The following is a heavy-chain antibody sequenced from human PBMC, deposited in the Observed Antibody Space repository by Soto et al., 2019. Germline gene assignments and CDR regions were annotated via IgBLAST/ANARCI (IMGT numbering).Heavy chain of an antibody. J-gene: IGHJ5*01. Sequence: PGGSVRLSCAASGFTFSSYGMHWVRQAAGEGLEWLAVISYDGSSRYCADSVKGRFTISIDNAKNTLYLQMNSLRAEVTAVYYWAKEEYYSDSRDAPPVSWFETWGHGARVTASS. CDR3: AKEEYYSDSRDAPPVSWFET. CDR1: GFTFSSYG. V-gene: IGHV3-30*18. CDR2: ISYDGSSR. D-gene: IGHD3-22*01.